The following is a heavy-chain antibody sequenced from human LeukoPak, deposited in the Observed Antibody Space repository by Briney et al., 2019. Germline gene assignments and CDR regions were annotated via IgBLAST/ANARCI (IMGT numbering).Heavy chain of an antibody. CDR3: AKGDSSSWYEANWFDP. Sequence: GGSLRLSCAASGFTVSSYAMSWVRQAPGKGLEWVSAFSGSGGKTYYADSVKGRFTISRDNSKNTLYLQMNSLRAEDTAVYYCAKGDSSSWYEANWFDPWGQGTLVTVSS. CDR1: GFTVSSYA. J-gene: IGHJ5*02. D-gene: IGHD6-13*01. CDR2: FSGSGGKT. V-gene: IGHV3-23*01.